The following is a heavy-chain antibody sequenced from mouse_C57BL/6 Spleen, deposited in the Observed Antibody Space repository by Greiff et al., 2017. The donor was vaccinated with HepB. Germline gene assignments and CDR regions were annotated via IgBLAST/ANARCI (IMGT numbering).Heavy chain of an antibody. CDR1: GFTFSDYY. D-gene: IGHD1-1*02. J-gene: IGHJ2*01. V-gene: IGHV5-16*01. Sequence: EVMLVESEGGLVQPGRSMKLSCTASGFTFSDYYMAWVRQVPEKGLEWVANINYDGSSTYYLDSLKSRFIISRDNAKNILYLQMSSLKSEDTATYYCARYPGNYFDYWGQGTTLTVSS. CDR3: ARYPGNYFDY. CDR2: INYDGSST.